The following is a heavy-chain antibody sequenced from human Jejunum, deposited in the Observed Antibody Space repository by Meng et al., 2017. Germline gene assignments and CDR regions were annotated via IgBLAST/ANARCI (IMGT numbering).Heavy chain of an antibody. D-gene: IGHD2-2*01. J-gene: IGHJ4*02. CDR3: AHRERSTFDY. V-gene: IGHV2-5*01. Sequence: SGPTLAKPTQTLTLTCTFSGFSLITGGVAVGWIRQPPGKALEWVALIYGNDDKRYSPSLKSRLTITKDTSKNQVVLTMTNMDPVDTATYYCAHRERSTFDYWGQGTLVTVSS. CDR1: GFSLITGGVA. CDR2: IYGNDDK.